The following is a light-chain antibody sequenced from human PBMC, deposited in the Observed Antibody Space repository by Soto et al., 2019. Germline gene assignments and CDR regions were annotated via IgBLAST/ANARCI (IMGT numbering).Light chain of an antibody. Sequence: DIQMTQSPSSLSASVRDRVTITCRASQSISNFLNWYQHTPGKAPKLLIYAASSFQSGVPSRFSGSGSGTDFTLTISSVQPEDFATYYCQQTAGFPRTFGLGTKV. CDR2: AAS. J-gene: IGKJ1*01. CDR1: QSISNF. CDR3: QQTAGFPRT. V-gene: IGKV1-39*01.